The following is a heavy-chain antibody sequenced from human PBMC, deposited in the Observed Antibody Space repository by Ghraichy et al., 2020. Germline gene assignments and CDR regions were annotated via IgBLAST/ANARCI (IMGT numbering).Heavy chain of an antibody. J-gene: IGHJ4*02. V-gene: IGHV3-53*01. Sequence: LSLTCAASGFTVSSNYMSWVRQAPGKGLEWVSVIYSGGSTYYADSVKGRFTISRDNSKNTLYLQMNSLRAEDTAVYYCAGSGLYAAVDYWGQGTLVTVSS. CDR1: GFTVSSNY. D-gene: IGHD6-19*01. CDR3: AGSGLYAAVDY. CDR2: IYSGGST.